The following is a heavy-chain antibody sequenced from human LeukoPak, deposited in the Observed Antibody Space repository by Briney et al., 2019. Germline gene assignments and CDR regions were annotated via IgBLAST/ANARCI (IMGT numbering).Heavy chain of an antibody. V-gene: IGHV4-59*11. CDR2: MFYSGST. CDR1: GGSISSHF. CDR3: ARDRAPVTMIRGAPGEFDP. J-gene: IGHJ5*02. D-gene: IGHD3-10*01. Sequence: SETLSLTCTVSGGSISSHFWSWIRQPPGKGLEWIGYMFYSGSTNYNPSLKSRVTISVDASKNQFSLKLTSVSAADTAVYYCARDRAPVTMIRGAPGEFDPWGQGTLVTVSS.